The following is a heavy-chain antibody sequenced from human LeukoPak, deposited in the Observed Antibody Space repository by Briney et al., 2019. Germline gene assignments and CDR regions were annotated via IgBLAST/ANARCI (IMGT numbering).Heavy chain of an antibody. Sequence: PGGSLRLSCAASGFTFSSYSMNWVRQAPGKGLEWVSAISGSGGSTYYADSVKGRFTISRDNSKNTLYLQMNSLRVEDTAVYYCAKDWPGRRNNWFDPWGQGTLVTVSS. CDR2: ISGSGGST. J-gene: IGHJ5*02. CDR3: AKDWPGRRNNWFDP. CDR1: GFTFSSYS. V-gene: IGHV3-23*01.